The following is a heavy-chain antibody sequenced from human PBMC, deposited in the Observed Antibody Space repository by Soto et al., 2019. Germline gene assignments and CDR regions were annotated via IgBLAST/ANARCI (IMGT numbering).Heavy chain of an antibody. Sequence: GGSLRLSCAASGFTFSSYAMSWVRQAPGKGLEWVSAISGSGGSTYYADSVKGRFTISRDNSKNTLYLQMNSLRAEDTAVYYCAKGVNYDFWSGYSTDYYYYMDVWGKGTTVTVSS. CDR1: GFTFSSYA. CDR2: ISGSGGST. D-gene: IGHD3-3*01. J-gene: IGHJ6*03. V-gene: IGHV3-23*01. CDR3: AKGVNYDFWSGYSTDYYYYMDV.